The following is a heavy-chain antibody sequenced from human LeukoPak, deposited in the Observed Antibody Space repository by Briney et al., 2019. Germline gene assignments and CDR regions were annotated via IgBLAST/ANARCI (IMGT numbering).Heavy chain of an antibody. D-gene: IGHD4-11*01. CDR3: ARSYSNHLFGMDV. J-gene: IGHJ6*02. Sequence: PGGSLRLSCAASGFTVSSYYMTWVRQAPGRGLEWVSVMYSGGSTYYADSVKGRVAISRDNSQNTVFLQMNSVRVEDTAVYYFARSYSNHLFGMDVWGQGTAVTVSS. CDR2: MYSGGST. CDR1: GFTVSSYY. V-gene: IGHV3-66*01.